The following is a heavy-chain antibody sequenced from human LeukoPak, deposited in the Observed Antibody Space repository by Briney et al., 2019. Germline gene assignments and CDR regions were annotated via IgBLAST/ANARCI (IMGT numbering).Heavy chain of an antibody. J-gene: IGHJ4*02. CDR3: ARVYNWNYVVFDY. D-gene: IGHD1-7*01. CDR2: INPNSGGT. V-gene: IGHV1-2*02. CDR1: GYTFTGYY. Sequence: ASVKVSCKASGYTFTGYYIHWVRQAPGQGLEWMGWINPNSGGTNYAQKFQGRVTMTRDTSISTAYMELSRLRSDDTAVYYCARVYNWNYVVFDYWGQGTLVTVSS.